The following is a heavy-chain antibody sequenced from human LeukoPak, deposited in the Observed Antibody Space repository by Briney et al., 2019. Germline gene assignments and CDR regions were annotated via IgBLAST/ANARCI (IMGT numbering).Heavy chain of an antibody. D-gene: IGHD5-24*01. J-gene: IGHJ6*02. Sequence: GASVKVSCKASRYTFTGYNMHCGRHAPGRGLEWMGWINPNSGGTKYAQKFQGRVTMTRDTSISTAYMGLSRLRSDDMAVYCCARDTDGYNFATQSYYYGMDVWGQGTTVTVSS. CDR1: RYTFTGYN. V-gene: IGHV1-2*02. CDR3: ARDTDGYNFATQSYYYGMDV. CDR2: INPNSGGT.